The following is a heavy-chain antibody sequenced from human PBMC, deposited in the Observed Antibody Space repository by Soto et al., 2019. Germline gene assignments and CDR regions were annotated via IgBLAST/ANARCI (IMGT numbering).Heavy chain of an antibody. D-gene: IGHD2-2*01. CDR2: IKSKADGGTT. V-gene: IGHV3-15*07. J-gene: IGHJ6*02. CDR1: GFTFSNAW. CDR3: AKGDIEVVPAAYSLGYYGMDV. Sequence: GGSLRLSCEGFGFTFSNAWLNWVRQAPGKGLEWVGRIKSKADGGTTTYAAPVKGRFIISRDDSKNTLYLQMNSLQTEDTAVYYCAKGDIEVVPAAYSLGYYGMDVWGQGTTVTVSS.